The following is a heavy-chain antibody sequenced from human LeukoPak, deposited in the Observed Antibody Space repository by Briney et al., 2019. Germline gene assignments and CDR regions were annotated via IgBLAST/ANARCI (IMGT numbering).Heavy chain of an antibody. Sequence: GGSLRLSCAASGFTFSSYWMSWVRQAPGKGLEWVAYISGRSYSMYYADSVKGRFNISRDNSLNSLFLHMSSLRVDDTAVYYCVRGKRRFDYWGQGTLVTVSS. CDR2: ISGRSYSM. V-gene: IGHV3-48*04. CDR3: VRGKRRFDY. CDR1: GFTFSSYW. J-gene: IGHJ4*02.